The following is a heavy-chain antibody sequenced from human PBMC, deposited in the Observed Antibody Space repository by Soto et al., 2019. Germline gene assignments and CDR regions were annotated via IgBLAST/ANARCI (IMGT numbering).Heavy chain of an antibody. Sequence: GGSLRLSCAASGFMFSGFGMHWVRQAPGKGLQWVAGISKDGSKKYYADSVKGRFTISRDNSKKTLYLQMNSLRAEDTAVYYCANPSGYYFGLGSHDEASDMWGQGTGVTVSS. CDR1: GFMFSGFG. CDR2: ISKDGSKK. D-gene: IGHD3-10*01. J-gene: IGHJ3*02. V-gene: IGHV3-30*18. CDR3: ANPSGYYFGLGSHDEASDM.